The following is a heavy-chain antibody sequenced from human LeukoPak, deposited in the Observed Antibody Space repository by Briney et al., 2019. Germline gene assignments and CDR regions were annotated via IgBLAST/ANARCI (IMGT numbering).Heavy chain of an antibody. V-gene: IGHV1-18*01. CDR3: ARDNHSGSWSWFDP. CDR2: ISAYSGHT. J-gene: IGHJ5*02. D-gene: IGHD6-13*01. CDR1: GYTFTNYG. Sequence: EASVKVSCKASGYTFTNYGISWVRQAPGQGPEWMGWISAYSGHTNYAQKLQGRVTMTTDTSTSTAHMELRSLRSDGTAVYYCARDNHSGSWSWFDPWGQGTLVSVSA.